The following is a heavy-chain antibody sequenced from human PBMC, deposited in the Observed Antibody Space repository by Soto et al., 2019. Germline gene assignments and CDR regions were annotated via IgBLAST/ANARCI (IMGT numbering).Heavy chain of an antibody. V-gene: IGHV4-59*01. Sequence: PSETLSLTCTVSGGSISSYYWSWIRQPPGKGLEWIGYIYYSGSTNYNPSLKSRVTISVDTSKNQFSLKLSSVTAADTAVYYCARVNQTYYDVLTGPIFDYWGQGTLVTVSS. CDR1: GGSISSYY. CDR3: ARVNQTYYDVLTGPIFDY. D-gene: IGHD3-9*01. CDR2: IYYSGST. J-gene: IGHJ4*02.